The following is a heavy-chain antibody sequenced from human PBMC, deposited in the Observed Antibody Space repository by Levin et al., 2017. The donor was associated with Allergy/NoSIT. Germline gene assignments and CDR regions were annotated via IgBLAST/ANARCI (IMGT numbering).Heavy chain of an antibody. J-gene: IGHJ5*02. V-gene: IGHV1-2*02. CDR1: GYSFTDHY. D-gene: IGHD3-10*01. Sequence: ASVKVSCKTSGYSFTDHYIHWVRQAPGQGLEWMGWIKPKTGSTDLAQKFQGRLTLTRDTSISTVYMELSGLGSDDTAVYYCARNPTLVRGEIHAWFDPWGQGTLVTVSS. CDR3: ARNPTLVRGEIHAWFDP. CDR2: IKPKTGST.